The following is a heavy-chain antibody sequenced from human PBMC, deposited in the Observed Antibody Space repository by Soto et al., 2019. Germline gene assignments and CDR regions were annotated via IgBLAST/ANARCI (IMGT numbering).Heavy chain of an antibody. CDR3: AKLPVRKLSGGSYGFDY. J-gene: IGHJ4*02. Sequence: GGSLRLSCAVSGFTFSDYGMHWVRQAPGKXLEWVALISYDGINRYYADSVKGRFTISRDISKNTLYLQMNSLRAEDTAVYYCAKLPVRKLSGGSYGFDYWGQGTLVTVSS. CDR2: ISYDGINR. V-gene: IGHV3-30*18. D-gene: IGHD5-18*01. CDR1: GFTFSDYG.